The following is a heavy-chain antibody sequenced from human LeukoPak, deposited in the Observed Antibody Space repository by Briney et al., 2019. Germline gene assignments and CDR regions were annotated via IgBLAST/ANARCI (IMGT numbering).Heavy chain of an antibody. J-gene: IGHJ4*02. Sequence: GRSLRLSCAASGFTFSSYAMHWVRQAPGKGLEWVAVISYDGSNKYYADSVKGRFTISRDNSKRALYLQMNGLRAEDTAVYYCARGGRGEAVARSPPNYWGQGTLVTVSS. CDR1: GFTFSSYA. CDR2: ISYDGSNK. D-gene: IGHD6-19*01. V-gene: IGHV3-30*04. CDR3: ARGGRGEAVARSPPNY.